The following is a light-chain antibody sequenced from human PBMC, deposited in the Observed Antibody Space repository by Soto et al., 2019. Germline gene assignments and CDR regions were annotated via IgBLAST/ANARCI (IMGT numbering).Light chain of an antibody. Sequence: QAVVTQPPSVSGAPGQRVTISCTGSSSNIGAPYDVHWYQQLPGTAPKLLIYGNNNRPSGVPDRFSGSKSGTSASLAITGLQAEDEADYYCQSFDSSLRGGVFGGGTKLTVL. J-gene: IGLJ2*01. CDR3: QSFDSSLRGGV. V-gene: IGLV1-40*01. CDR2: GNN. CDR1: SSNIGAPYD.